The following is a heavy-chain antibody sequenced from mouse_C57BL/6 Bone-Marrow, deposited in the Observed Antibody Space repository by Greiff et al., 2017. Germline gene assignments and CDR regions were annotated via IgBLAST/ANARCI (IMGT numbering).Heavy chain of an antibody. CDR3: ARGGEFTTVVPYRMSL. Sequence: VQLQQSGAELVRPGTSVKVSCKASGYAFTNYLIEWVKQRPGQGLEWIGVINPGSGGTNYNEKFKGKATLTADKSSSTAYMQLSGLTSEDSAVYLCARGGEFTTVVPYRMSLGGQGTSVTVS. CDR1: GYAFTNYL. CDR2: INPGSGGT. V-gene: IGHV1-54*01. J-gene: IGHJ4*01. D-gene: IGHD1-1*01.